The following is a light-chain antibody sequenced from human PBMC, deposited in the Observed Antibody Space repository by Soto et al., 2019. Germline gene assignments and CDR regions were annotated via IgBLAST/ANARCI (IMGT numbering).Light chain of an antibody. V-gene: IGKV1-39*01. J-gene: IGKJ2*01. Sequence: DIQMTQSPSSLSASVGDRVTITCRASQSINSDLNWYQQKSGKAPKFLIYAASTLQSGVPSRFSGSGSGTDFTLTISSLQPEDFATYYCQQSYRTPYTFGQGTKLEIK. CDR2: AAS. CDR1: QSINSD. CDR3: QQSYRTPYT.